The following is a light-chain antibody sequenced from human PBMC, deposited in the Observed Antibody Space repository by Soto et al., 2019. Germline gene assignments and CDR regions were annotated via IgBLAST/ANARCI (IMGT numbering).Light chain of an antibody. CDR3: QQYNDWPLT. J-gene: IGKJ1*01. CDR2: GAF. V-gene: IGKV3-15*01. Sequence: EVVLTQSPVTLSLAPGERATLSCMASQSVSSNLAWYQQKPGQAPSLLIYGAFTRATGIPTRFSGTGSGTEFTLTISSLQSKDFALYYCQQYNDWPLTFGQGTKVDI. CDR1: QSVSSN.